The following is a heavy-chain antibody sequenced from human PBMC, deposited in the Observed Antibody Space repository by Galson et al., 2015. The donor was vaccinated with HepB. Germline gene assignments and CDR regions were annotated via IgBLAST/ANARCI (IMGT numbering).Heavy chain of an antibody. CDR2: ISGRGGST. CDR1: GFTFSSYA. D-gene: IGHD6-13*01. V-gene: IGHV3-23*01. CDR3: AKDSRTPGLGPGSSPGYY. J-gene: IGHJ4*02. Sequence: SLRLSCAASGFTFSSYAMSWVRQVPGKGLEWVSAISGRGGSTYYADSVKGRFTISRDNSKNTLYLQMNSLRAEDTAVYYCAKDSRTPGLGPGSSPGYYWGQGTLVTVSS.